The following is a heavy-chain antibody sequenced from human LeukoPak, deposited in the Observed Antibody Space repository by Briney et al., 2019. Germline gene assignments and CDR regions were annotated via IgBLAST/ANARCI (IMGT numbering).Heavy chain of an antibody. Sequence: NSSETLSLTCTVSGGSISSGSYYWSWIRQPAGKGLEWIGRIYTSGSTNCNPSLKSRVTISVDTSKNQFSLKLSSVTAADTAVYYCARAAGMDTMVRDWGQGTLVTASS. CDR2: IYTSGST. CDR3: ARAAGMDTMVRD. V-gene: IGHV4-61*02. J-gene: IGHJ4*02. D-gene: IGHD3-10*01. CDR1: GGSISSGSYY.